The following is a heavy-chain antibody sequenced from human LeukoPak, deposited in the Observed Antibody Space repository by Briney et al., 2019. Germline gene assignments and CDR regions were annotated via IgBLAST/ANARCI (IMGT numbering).Heavy chain of an antibody. Sequence: SETLSLTCTVSGGSVSSGSYYWSWIRQPPGKGLEWIGYIYYSGSTNYNPSLRSRVIISVDTSKNQFSLKLSSVTAADTAVYYCARGIFGVIINAFDIWGPGTMVTVSS. CDR2: IYYSGST. CDR1: GGSVSSGSYY. CDR3: ARGIFGVIINAFDI. D-gene: IGHD3-3*01. J-gene: IGHJ3*02. V-gene: IGHV4-61*01.